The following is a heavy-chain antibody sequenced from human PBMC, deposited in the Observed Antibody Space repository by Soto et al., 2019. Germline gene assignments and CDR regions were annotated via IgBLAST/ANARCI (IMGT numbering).Heavy chain of an antibody. V-gene: IGHV4-4*07. J-gene: IGHJ6*02. CDR2: IYPSGNT. CDR3: AGDEGYYYSGMDV. CDR1: GGSISSYY. Sequence: SETLSLTCTVSGGSISSYYWSWIRQTAGKGLEWVGRIYPSGNTNYNPSLKSRVTLSIDTSKNQLSLKMSSVTAADTAVYFCAGDEGYYYSGMDVWGQGTAVTVSS.